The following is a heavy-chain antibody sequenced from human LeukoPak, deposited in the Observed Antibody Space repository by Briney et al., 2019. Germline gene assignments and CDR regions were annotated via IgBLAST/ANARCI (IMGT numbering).Heavy chain of an antibody. V-gene: IGHV3-48*03. CDR3: ARIGTTTRGPAGLDV. Sequence: GGSLRLSCAASGFTFSSYEMNWVRQAPGKGLAWVSYIASGGGANRFYSESVKGRFTISRDNAKNSLYLHMNSLRAEDTGVYYCARIGTTTRGPAGLDVWGQGTTVTVSS. CDR2: IASGGGANR. CDR1: GFTFSSYE. J-gene: IGHJ6*02. D-gene: IGHD2/OR15-2a*01.